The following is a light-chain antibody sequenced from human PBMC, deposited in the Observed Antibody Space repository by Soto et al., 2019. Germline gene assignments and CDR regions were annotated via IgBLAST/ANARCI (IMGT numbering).Light chain of an antibody. Sequence: QSALTQPAAVSGSPGQSITISCTGTSSDVGGYNLVSWYQQHPGKAPKLMIYEASKRPSGVSNRFPGSKSGNTASLTISGLQAEDEADYYCCSYADSRTYVFGTGTKVTVL. CDR3: CSYADSRTYV. J-gene: IGLJ1*01. CDR2: EAS. CDR1: SSDVGGYNL. V-gene: IGLV2-23*01.